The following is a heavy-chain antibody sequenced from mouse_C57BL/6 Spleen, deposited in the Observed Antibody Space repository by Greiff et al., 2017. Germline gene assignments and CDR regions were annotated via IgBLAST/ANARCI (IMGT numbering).Heavy chain of an antibody. V-gene: IGHV1-50*01. CDR1: GYTFTSYW. J-gene: IGHJ4*01. CDR3: ARRYYYGSSYGAMDY. CDR2: IDPSDSYT. Sequence: VQLQQPGAELVKPGASVKLSCKASGYTFTSYWMQWVKQRPGQGLGGFGEIDPSDSYTNYNQKFKGKATLTVDTSSSTAYMQLSSLTSEDSAVYYCARRYYYGSSYGAMDYWGQGTSVTVSS. D-gene: IGHD1-1*01.